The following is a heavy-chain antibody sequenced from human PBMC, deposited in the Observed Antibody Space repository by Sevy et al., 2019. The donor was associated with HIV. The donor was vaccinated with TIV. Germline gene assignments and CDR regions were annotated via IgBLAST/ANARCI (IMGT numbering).Heavy chain of an antibody. J-gene: IGHJ5*02. CDR1: GFTFSSYD. CDR2: ISSSGSSI. Sequence: GGSLRLSCTASGFTFSSYDMNWVRQAPGKGLEWVSKISSSGSSIYYADSVKGRFTISRDNAKNSLNLQMNSLSAEDRAVYYCTRNGGAFDNGFDPWGQGTLVTVSS. V-gene: IGHV3-48*03. D-gene: IGHD2-8*01. CDR3: TRNGGAFDNGFDP.